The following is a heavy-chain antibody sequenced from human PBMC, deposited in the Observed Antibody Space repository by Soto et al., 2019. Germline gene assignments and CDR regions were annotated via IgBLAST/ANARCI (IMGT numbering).Heavy chain of an antibody. D-gene: IGHD3-10*01. CDR3: ARGITMVRDNWFDP. CDR1: GVTVSSNY. J-gene: IGHJ5*02. V-gene: IGHV3-53*04. CDR2: IYSGGST. Sequence: EVQLVESGGGLVQPGGSLRLSCAASGVTVSSNYMSWVRQAPGKGLEWVSVIYSGGSTYYADSVKGRFTISRHNSKNTLYLQMNSLRAEDTAVYYCARGITMVRDNWFDPWGQGTLVTVSS.